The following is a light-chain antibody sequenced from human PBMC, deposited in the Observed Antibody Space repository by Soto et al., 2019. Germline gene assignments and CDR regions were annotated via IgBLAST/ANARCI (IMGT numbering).Light chain of an antibody. CDR3: QQYGSSPT. Sequence: EIVLTQSPGTLSLSPGERATLSCRASQSVSSSYLAWYQQKPGQAPRLLIYGASSRATGIPDRFSGSGSGTHFTLTIIRLEPEDFPVYYCQQYGSSPTFGGGTKVDIK. J-gene: IGKJ4*01. V-gene: IGKV3-20*01. CDR2: GAS. CDR1: QSVSSSY.